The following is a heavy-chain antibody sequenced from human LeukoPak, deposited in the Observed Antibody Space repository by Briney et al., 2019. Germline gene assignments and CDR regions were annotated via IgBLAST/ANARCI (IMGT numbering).Heavy chain of an antibody. V-gene: IGHV4-34*01. D-gene: IGHD1-26*01. CDR3: ARAMTGWVTRYFDY. CDR2: INHSGST. CDR1: GGSFSGYY. J-gene: IGHJ4*02. Sequence: SETLSLTCAVYGGSFSGYYWSWIRQPPGKGLEWTGEINHSGSTNYNPSLKSRVTISVDTSKNQFSLKLSSVTAADTAVYYCARAMTGWVTRYFDYWGQGTLVTVSS.